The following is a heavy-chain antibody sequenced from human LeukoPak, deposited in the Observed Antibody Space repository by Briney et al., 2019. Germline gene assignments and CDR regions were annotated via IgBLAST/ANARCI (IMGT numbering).Heavy chain of an antibody. CDR2: IKQDGSGT. J-gene: IGHJ4*02. CDR1: GFTFSGYW. V-gene: IGHV3-7*01. CDR3: ARGKGVDY. Sequence: PGGSLRLSCAASGFTFSGYWMTWVRQAPGKGREGVANIKQDGSGTYYVDSVKGRFTISRDNARNSLYLQMNSLRAEDTAVYYCARGKGVDYWGQGILVTVSS.